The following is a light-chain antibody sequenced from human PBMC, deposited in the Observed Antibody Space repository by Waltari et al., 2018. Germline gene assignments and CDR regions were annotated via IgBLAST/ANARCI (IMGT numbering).Light chain of an antibody. CDR1: LSHIATHY. J-gene: IGLJ2*01. V-gene: IGLV1-47*01. CDR3: ATRDEGPTVV. Sequence: QSVLTQPPSASGTPGQSVTISCSGSLSHIATHYLYWYQQLPGTAPKLLIYLTHQRPSGVPDRFSASKSGTSASLAISGLRFEDEGDYYCATRDEGPTVVFGGGTKVTVL. CDR2: LTH.